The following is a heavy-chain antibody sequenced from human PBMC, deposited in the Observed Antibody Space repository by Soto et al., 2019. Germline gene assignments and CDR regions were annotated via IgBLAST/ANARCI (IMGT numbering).Heavy chain of an antibody. Sequence: EVQLVESGGGLVQPGVSLRLSCEASGFTFSNYAMSWVRQGPGKGLEWVSSVGDGGGRTYYADSVKGRFTISTDNSKNTLCLQMHSLRAEDMVVDYCARKGIVAGWNHDAFDIWGQGPMVIVSS. V-gene: IGHV3-23*04. CDR2: VGDGGGRT. J-gene: IGHJ3*02. CDR1: GFTFSNYA. CDR3: ARKGIVAGWNHDAFDI. D-gene: IGHD1-26*01.